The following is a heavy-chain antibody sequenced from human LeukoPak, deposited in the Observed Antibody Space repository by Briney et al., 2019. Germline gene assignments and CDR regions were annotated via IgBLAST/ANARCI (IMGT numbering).Heavy chain of an antibody. D-gene: IGHD2-2*01. CDR2: ISDNGSNK. Sequence: GGSLRLSCVASGITFSSHGMHWVRQAPGKGLEWVAVISDNGSNKYYADSVKGRFTTSRDNSKNTLYLQMNSLRAEDTAVFYCARKAPVVPAAMGPFDYWGQGTLVTVSS. CDR1: GITFSSHG. CDR3: ARKAPVVPAAMGPFDY. V-gene: IGHV3-30*03. J-gene: IGHJ4*02.